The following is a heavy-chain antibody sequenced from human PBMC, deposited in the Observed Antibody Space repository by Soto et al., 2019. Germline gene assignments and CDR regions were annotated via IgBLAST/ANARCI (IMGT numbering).Heavy chain of an antibody. Sequence: LGGSLRLSCAASGFTFSSYAMSWVRQAPGKGLEWVAAISGSGGSTYYADSVKGRFTISRDNSKNTLYVQMNSLRAEDTAVYFCAKTTAATGTHYWGQGTLVTVSS. CDR3: AKTTAATGTHY. CDR1: GFTFSSYA. V-gene: IGHV3-23*01. D-gene: IGHD6-13*01. CDR2: ISGSGGST. J-gene: IGHJ4*02.